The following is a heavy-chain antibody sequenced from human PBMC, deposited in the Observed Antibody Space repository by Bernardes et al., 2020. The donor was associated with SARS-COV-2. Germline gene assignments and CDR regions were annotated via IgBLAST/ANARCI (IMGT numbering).Heavy chain of an antibody. CDR2: ISYDGSNK. CDR1: GFTFSSYG. V-gene: IGHV3-30*18. CDR3: AKDLVAATHPYYYYYGMDV. Sequence: GGSLRLSCAASGFTFSSYGMHWVRQAPGKGLEWVAVISYDGSNKYYADSVKGRFTISRDNSKNTLYLQMNSLRAEDTAVYYCAKDLVAATHPYYYYYGMDVWGQGTTVTVSS. J-gene: IGHJ6*02. D-gene: IGHD2-15*01.